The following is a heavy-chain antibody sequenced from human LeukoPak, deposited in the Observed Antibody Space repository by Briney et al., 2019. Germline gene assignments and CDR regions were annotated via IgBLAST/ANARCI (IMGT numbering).Heavy chain of an antibody. CDR1: GGSFSGYY. J-gene: IGHJ4*02. CDR2: INHSGST. V-gene: IGHV4-34*01. D-gene: IGHD3-10*01. CDR3: ARVGHPNYVDY. Sequence: SETLSLTCAVYGGSFSGYYWSWIRQPPGKGLEWIGEINHSGSTNYNPSLKSRVTISVDTSKNQFSLKLSSVTAADTAVYYCARVGHPNYVDYWGQGTLVTVSS.